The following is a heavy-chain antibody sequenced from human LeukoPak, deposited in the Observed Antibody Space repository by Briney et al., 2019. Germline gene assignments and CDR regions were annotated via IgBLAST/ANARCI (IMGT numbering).Heavy chain of an antibody. CDR2: ISYDGSNK. CDR3: ARDLGIAVAGPQSEDGMDV. Sequence: GGSLRLSCAASGFTFSSYAMHWVRQAPGKGLEWVAVISYDGSNKYYADSVKGRFTISRDNSKNTLYPQMNSLRAEDTAVYYCARDLGIAVAGPQSEDGMDVWGKGTTVTVSS. J-gene: IGHJ6*04. CDR1: GFTFSSYA. D-gene: IGHD6-19*01. V-gene: IGHV3-30*04.